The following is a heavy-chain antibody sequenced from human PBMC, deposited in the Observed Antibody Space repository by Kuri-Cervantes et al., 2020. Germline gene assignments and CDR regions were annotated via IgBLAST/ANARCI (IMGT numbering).Heavy chain of an antibody. J-gene: IGHJ4*02. Sequence: SETLSLTCGVSGYFISSGYYWGWIRQPPGKGLEWIGNIYHSGSTYHNPSLKSRVTISEDTSKNQFSLKLTSLSAADTAVYYCARLTSGLRYEMWAFDYWGQGTLVTVS. CDR2: IYHSGST. D-gene: IGHD3-9*01. CDR3: ARLTSGLRYEMWAFDY. V-gene: IGHV4-38-2*01. CDR1: GYFISSGYY.